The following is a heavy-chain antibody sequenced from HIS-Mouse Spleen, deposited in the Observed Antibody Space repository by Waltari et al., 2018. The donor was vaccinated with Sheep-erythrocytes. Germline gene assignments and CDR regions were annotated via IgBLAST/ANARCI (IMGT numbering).Heavy chain of an antibody. D-gene: IGHD2-2*01. J-gene: IGHJ4*02. CDR2: ISWNSGNI. Sequence: EVQLVESGVGLVQPGRSLRRSCAASGFSVDDYAMHWVRQAPGKGLEWVSGISWNSGNIGDAGAVKGRFTISRDNAKNSLYLQMNSLRAEDTALYYCAKDISRNIVVVPAAVGDYWGQGTLVTVSS. V-gene: IGHV3-9*01. CDR1: GFSVDDYA. CDR3: AKDISRNIVVVPAAVGDY.